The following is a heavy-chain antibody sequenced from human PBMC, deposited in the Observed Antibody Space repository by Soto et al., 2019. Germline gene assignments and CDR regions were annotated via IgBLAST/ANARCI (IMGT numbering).Heavy chain of an antibody. CDR3: ARLVVPAARGIDY. D-gene: IGHD2-2*01. CDR2: IDPSDSYT. Sequence: ESLKLSCKAYGYSFTSYWISWVRQMPGKGLEWMGRIDPSDSYTNYSPSFKGHATISADKSISTAYLQWSSLKASDTAMYYCARLVVPAARGIDYWGQGTLVTVSS. J-gene: IGHJ4*02. V-gene: IGHV5-10-1*01. CDR1: GYSFTSYW.